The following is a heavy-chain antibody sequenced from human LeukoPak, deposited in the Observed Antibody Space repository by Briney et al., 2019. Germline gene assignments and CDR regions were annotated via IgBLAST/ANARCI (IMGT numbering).Heavy chain of an antibody. D-gene: IGHD6-6*01. Sequence: GGSLRLSCAASGFTFSSYWMHWVRQAPGKGLVWVSRINSDGSSTSYADSVKGRFTISRDNAKNTLCLQMNSLRAEDTAVYYCARGKGIAARPSNWFDPWGQGTLVTVSS. J-gene: IGHJ5*02. CDR2: INSDGSST. CDR1: GFTFSSYW. V-gene: IGHV3-74*01. CDR3: ARGKGIAARPSNWFDP.